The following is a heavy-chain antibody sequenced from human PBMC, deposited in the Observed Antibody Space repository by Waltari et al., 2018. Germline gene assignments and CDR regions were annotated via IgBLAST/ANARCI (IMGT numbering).Heavy chain of an antibody. CDR2: ISSSSSTI. D-gene: IGHD4-17*01. J-gene: IGHJ6*03. CDR3: ARSFGDYGDYVPTYYYYYMDV. CDR1: GFTSSSYS. Sequence: EVQLVESGGGLVQPGGSLRLSCAASGFTSSSYSMNWVRPAPGKGLEWVSYISSSSSTIYYADSVKGRFTISRDNAKNSLYLQMNSLRAEDTAVYYCARSFGDYGDYVPTYYYYYMDVWGKGTTVTVSS. V-gene: IGHV3-48*04.